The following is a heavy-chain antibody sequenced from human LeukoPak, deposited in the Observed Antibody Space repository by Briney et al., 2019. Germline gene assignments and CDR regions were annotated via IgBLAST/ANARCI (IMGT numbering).Heavy chain of an antibody. D-gene: IGHD6-19*01. Sequence: GGSLRLSCAASGFTFSSYAMSWIRQAPGKGLEWVSYMSSSGGTTYYADSVKGRFTISRDNAKNSLYLQMNSLRVEDTAVYYCARDSGIAVAGSDYGMDVWGQGTTVTVSS. J-gene: IGHJ6*02. V-gene: IGHV3-11*01. CDR3: ARDSGIAVAGSDYGMDV. CDR1: GFTFSSYA. CDR2: MSSSGGTT.